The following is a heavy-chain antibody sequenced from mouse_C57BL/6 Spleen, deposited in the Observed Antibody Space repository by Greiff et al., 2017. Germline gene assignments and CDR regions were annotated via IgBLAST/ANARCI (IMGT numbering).Heavy chain of an antibody. V-gene: IGHV1-22*01. J-gene: IGHJ3*01. Sequence: EVQLQQPGPELVKPGASVKMSCKASGYKFTDYNMPWVKQSHGKSLEWIGYINPNNGGTSYNQQSKGKATLTVNKSSSTAYMGLRSLTSEDSAVYYCARERGPWFAYWGQGTLVTVSA. CDR2: INPNNGGT. CDR3: ARERGPWFAY. CDR1: GYKFTDYN.